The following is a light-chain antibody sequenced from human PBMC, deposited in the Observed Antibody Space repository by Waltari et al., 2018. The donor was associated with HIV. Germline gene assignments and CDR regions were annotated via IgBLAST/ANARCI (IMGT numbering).Light chain of an antibody. CDR1: QSVSTY. J-gene: IGKJ4*01. V-gene: IGKV3-11*01. CDR3: QQRSDWPRST. CDR2: DAS. Sequence: EIVLTQSPATLSLSPVERATLSCRASQSVSTYLAWYQQRPGQAPRLLIYDASSRATGIPARFSGSGSGTDFTLTISSLEPADFAVYYCQQRSDWPRSTFGGGTKVEIK.